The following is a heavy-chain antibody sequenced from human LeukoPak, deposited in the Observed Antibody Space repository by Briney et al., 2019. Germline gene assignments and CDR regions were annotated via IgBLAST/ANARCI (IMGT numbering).Heavy chain of an antibody. Sequence: GRSLRLSCAASGFTFSSYGMHWVRQAPGKGLEWVAVISFDGRVPHSADSVKGRFTISRDNSKSTLYLQVSSLRPEDTAVYYCARQGPEWQLLFGFFDLWGRGTLVTVSS. CDR3: ARQGPEWQLLFGFFDL. V-gene: IGHV3-30*05. CDR2: ISFDGRVP. CDR1: GFTFSSYG. J-gene: IGHJ2*01. D-gene: IGHD1-26*01.